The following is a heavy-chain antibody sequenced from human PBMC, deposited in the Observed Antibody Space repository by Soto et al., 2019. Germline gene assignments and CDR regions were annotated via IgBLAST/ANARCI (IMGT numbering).Heavy chain of an antibody. V-gene: IGHV3-73*02. CDR3: TRIFGDKGYSFDV. CDR2: IRSKTNTYAT. CDR1: GFTFSGSA. D-gene: IGHD3-3*02. J-gene: IGHJ2*01. Sequence: EVQLVESGGGLVQPGGSLELSCEASGFTFSGSAMHWVRQASGKGLEWVGRIRSKTNTYATAYAASVKGRFTISRDDSLLTAYLQMNSLKPEDTAVYYCTRIFGDKGYSFDVWGRATLVTVSS.